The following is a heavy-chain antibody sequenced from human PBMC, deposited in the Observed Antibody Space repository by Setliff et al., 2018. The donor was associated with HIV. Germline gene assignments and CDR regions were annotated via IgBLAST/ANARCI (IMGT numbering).Heavy chain of an antibody. CDR1: GGSISSYY. V-gene: IGHV4-59*01. Sequence: SETLSLTCTVSGGSISSYYWSWIRQPPGKGLEWIGYIYYSGSTNYNPSLKSRVTISVDTSKNQFSLKLSSVTAADTAVYYCATSSRIYYYSYMDVWGKGTTVTVSS. D-gene: IGHD2-2*01. J-gene: IGHJ6*03. CDR3: ATSSRIYYYSYMDV. CDR2: IYYSGST.